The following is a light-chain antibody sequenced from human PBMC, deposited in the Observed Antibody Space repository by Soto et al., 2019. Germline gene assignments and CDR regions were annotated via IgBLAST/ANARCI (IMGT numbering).Light chain of an antibody. CDR3: AAWDDRLNGPT. CDR2: TNN. CDR1: NSNIGSNA. V-gene: IGLV1-44*01. J-gene: IGLJ3*02. Sequence: QSVLTQTPSASGTPGQRVTISCSGSNSNIGSNAVNWYQQLPGTAPKVLIYTNNLRPSGVPDRFSGSKSGTSASLTISGRQAEDEADYHCAAWDDRLNGPTFGGGTNLTVL.